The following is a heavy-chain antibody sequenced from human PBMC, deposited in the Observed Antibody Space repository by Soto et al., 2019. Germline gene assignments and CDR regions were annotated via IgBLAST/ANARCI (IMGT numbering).Heavy chain of an antibody. CDR3: ARNRTPSSKIHGMDV. J-gene: IGHJ6*02. D-gene: IGHD6-6*01. CDR1: GLTFTTYS. Sequence: EVQLVESGGGLVEPGGSLRLSCAPSGLTFTTYSMNWVRQAPGKGLAWVSSISSGSVYIYYAESVKGRFTISRDNAKNALYLQMNSLRADDTAVYYCARNRTPSSKIHGMDVWGQGTTVSVS. V-gene: IGHV3-21*01. CDR2: ISSGSVYI.